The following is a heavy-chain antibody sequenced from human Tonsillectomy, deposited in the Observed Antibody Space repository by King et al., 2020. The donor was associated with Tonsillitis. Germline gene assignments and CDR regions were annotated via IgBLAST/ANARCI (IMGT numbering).Heavy chain of an antibody. Sequence: VQLVESGGGLVQPGRSLRLSCAASGFTFDDNAMHWVRQAPGKGLEWVSGISWNSGSIGYADSVKGRFTISRDNAKNSLYLQMNSRRAEDTALYYCAKDKGPFVVVVAAQYYYYGMDVWGQGTTVTVSS. CDR1: GFTFDDNA. CDR3: AKDKGPFVVVVAAQYYYYGMDV. V-gene: IGHV3-9*01. D-gene: IGHD2-15*01. CDR2: ISWNSGSI. J-gene: IGHJ6*02.